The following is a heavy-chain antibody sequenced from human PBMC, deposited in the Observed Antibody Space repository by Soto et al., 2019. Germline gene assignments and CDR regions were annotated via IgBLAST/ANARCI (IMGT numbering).Heavy chain of an antibody. CDR2: IKQDGSEK. CDR3: AREEPLPDYDFWSGYYYFDY. Sequence: PGGSLRLSCAASGFTFSSYWMSWVRQAPGKGLEWVANIKQDGSEKYYVDSVKGRFTISRDNAKNSLYLQMNSLRAEDTAVYYCAREEPLPDYDFWSGYYYFDYWGQGTLVTVSS. CDR1: GFTFSSYW. D-gene: IGHD3-3*01. J-gene: IGHJ4*02. V-gene: IGHV3-7*01.